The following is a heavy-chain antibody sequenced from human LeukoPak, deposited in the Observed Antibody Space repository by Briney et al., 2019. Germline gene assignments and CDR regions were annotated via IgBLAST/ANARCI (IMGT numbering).Heavy chain of an antibody. CDR3: ARGFPYYYDSSGY. Sequence: SETLSLTCAVYGGSFGGYYWSWIRQPPGKGLEWIGEINHSGSTNYNPSLKSRVTISVDTSENQFSLKLSSVTAADTAVYYCARGFPYYYDSSGYWGQGTLVTVSS. J-gene: IGHJ4*02. D-gene: IGHD3-22*01. CDR2: INHSGST. V-gene: IGHV4-34*01. CDR1: GGSFGGYY.